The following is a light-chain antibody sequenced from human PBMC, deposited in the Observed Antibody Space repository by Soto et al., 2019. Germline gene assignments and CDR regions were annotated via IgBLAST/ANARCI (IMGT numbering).Light chain of an antibody. CDR1: SSNIGSNT. V-gene: IGLV1-44*01. Sequence: QSVLTQPPSASGTPGQRVTISCSGSSSNIGSNTVNWYQQLPGTAPKLLIYSNNQRPSGVPDRFSGSKSGTSASLAVSGLQSEDEADYYCGTWDSGLRAGVFGAGTKLTVL. CDR2: SNN. J-gene: IGLJ1*01. CDR3: GTWDSGLRAGV.